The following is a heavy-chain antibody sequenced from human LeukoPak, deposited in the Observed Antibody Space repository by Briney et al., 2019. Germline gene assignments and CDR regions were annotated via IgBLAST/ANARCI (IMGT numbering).Heavy chain of an antibody. CDR3: ARGGSSGYNYNAFDI. CDR1: GFTCNNFE. D-gene: IGHD3-22*01. Sequence: GGSLRLSCAVSGFTCNNFEMNWVRQAPGKGLEWVSYIDISGTSIYYADSVKGRFTISRDNAKNSLYLQMNSLRAEDTAVYYCARGGSSGYNYNAFDIWGQGTMVTVSS. J-gene: IGHJ3*02. CDR2: IDISGTSI. V-gene: IGHV3-48*03.